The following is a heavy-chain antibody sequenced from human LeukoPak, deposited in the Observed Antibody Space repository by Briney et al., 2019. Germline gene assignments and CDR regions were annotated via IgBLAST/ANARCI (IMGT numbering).Heavy chain of an antibody. D-gene: IGHD2-15*01. CDR1: GGTFSSYA. CDR2: IIPIFGIA. CDR3: ARYRENCSGGSCNYYFDY. J-gene: IGHJ4*02. Sequence: KVSCKASGGTFSSYAISWVRQAPGQGLEGLGGIIPIFGIANYAQKFQGRVTITADKSTSTAYMELSSVRSEDTAVYYCARYRENCSGGSCNYYFDYWGQGTLVTVSS. V-gene: IGHV1-69*17.